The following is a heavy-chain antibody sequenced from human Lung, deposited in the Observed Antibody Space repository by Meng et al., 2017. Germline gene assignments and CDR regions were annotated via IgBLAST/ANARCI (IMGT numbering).Heavy chain of an antibody. D-gene: IGHD6-13*01. Sequence: QVQVVQSGAEVRNPGASVKVSCKTSGYTFIRHGITWVRQAPGQGLEWMGGISVHNGNTNYAEKFQGRVTMTTDTSTNTAYMELRSLTSDDTAVYYCARDLKPEGIATEYLDYWGQGTLVTVSS. CDR3: ARDLKPEGIATEYLDY. CDR2: ISVHNGNT. J-gene: IGHJ4*02. CDR1: GYTFIRHG. V-gene: IGHV1-18*01.